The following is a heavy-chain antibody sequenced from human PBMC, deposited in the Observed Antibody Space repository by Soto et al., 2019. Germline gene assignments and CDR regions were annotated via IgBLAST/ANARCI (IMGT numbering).Heavy chain of an antibody. J-gene: IGHJ6*03. V-gene: IGHV4-59*01. D-gene: IGHD3-3*01. CDR3: ARGSGERFFSSYYYYMDV. CDR1: GGSISSYY. Sequence: SETLSLTCTVSGGSISSYYWSWIRQPPGKGLEWIGYIYYSGSTNYNPSLKSRVTISVDTSKNQFSLKLSSVTAADTAVYYCARGSGERFFSSYYYYMDVWGKGTTVTVSS. CDR2: IYYSGST.